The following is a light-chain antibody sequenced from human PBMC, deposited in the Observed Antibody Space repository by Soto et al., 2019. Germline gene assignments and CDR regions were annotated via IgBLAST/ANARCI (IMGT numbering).Light chain of an antibody. CDR2: DNH. V-gene: IGLV1-51*01. CDR3: GTWDNTLGAL. Sequence: QSVLPQPPSVSAAPGQKAPFSGSGTTSNIGKNYVSWYQHLPGTAPKLLIYDNHKRPSGIPDRFSGSKSGTSATLGITGLQTGDEADYYCGTWDNTLGALFGGGTKLTVL. J-gene: IGLJ2*01. CDR1: TSNIGKNY.